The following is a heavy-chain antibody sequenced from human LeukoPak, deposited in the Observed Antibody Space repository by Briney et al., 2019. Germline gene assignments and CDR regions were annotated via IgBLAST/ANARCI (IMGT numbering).Heavy chain of an antibody. Sequence: GGSLRLSCAASGFTFSSYEMNWVRQVPGKGLEWVSYISSSGSTIYYADSVKGRFTISRDNAKNSLYLQMNSLRAEDTAVYYCARDRSIAARQDYFDYWGQGTLVTVSS. D-gene: IGHD6-6*01. CDR3: ARDRSIAARQDYFDY. V-gene: IGHV3-48*03. J-gene: IGHJ4*02. CDR2: ISSSGSTI. CDR1: GFTFSSYE.